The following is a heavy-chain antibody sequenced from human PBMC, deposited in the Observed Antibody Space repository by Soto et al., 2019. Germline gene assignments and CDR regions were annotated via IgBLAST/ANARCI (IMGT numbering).Heavy chain of an antibody. Sequence: SLKISCRGSGYTFNTYWIGWVRQMPGKGLEWMGFIYPGDSGTTYSPSFQGQVTISVDKSISTAYLQWSSLKVSDTAIYYCARQKLWMATINNDAFDVWGQGTKVTVSS. CDR1: GYTFNTYW. CDR3: ARQKLWMATINNDAFDV. D-gene: IGHD2-21*01. CDR2: IYPGDSGT. J-gene: IGHJ3*01. V-gene: IGHV5-51*01.